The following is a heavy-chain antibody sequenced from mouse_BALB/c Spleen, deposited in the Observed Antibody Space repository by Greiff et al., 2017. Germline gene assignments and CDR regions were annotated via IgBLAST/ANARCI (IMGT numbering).Heavy chain of an antibody. D-gene: IGHD2-4*01. CDR1: GYTFTSYW. CDR2: IYPSDSYT. J-gene: IGHJ4*01. Sequence: VQLQQPGAELVRPGASVKLSCKASGYTFTSYWINWVKQRPGQGLEWIGNIYPSDSYTNYNQKFKDKATLTVDKSSSTAYMQLSSPTSEDSAVYYCTRSGDYYYAMDYWGQGTSVTVSS. V-gene: IGHV1-69*02. CDR3: TRSGDYYYAMDY.